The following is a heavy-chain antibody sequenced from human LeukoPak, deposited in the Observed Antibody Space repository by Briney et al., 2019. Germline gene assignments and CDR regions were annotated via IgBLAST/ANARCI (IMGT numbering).Heavy chain of an antibody. CDR1: GFTFSNFE. CDR2: INTGATSE. D-gene: IGHD2-15*01. J-gene: IGHJ4*02. V-gene: IGHV3-48*03. Sequence: GGSLRLSCTASGFTFSNFEMNWVRQAPGKGLQWLAYINTGATSEYYADSVKGRITISRDNAKNSLYLQMNSLRVEDTAIYYCARVVCTGGSCFQNGYWGQGTLVTVSS. CDR3: ARVVCTGGSCFQNGY.